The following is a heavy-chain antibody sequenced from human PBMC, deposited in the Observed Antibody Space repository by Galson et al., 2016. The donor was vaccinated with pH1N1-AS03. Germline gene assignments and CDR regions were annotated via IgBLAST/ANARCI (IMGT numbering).Heavy chain of an antibody. CDR2: VKQDGSEK. V-gene: IGHV3-7*01. CDR3: ATSGSYRFDY. D-gene: IGHD1-26*01. CDR1: GFTLSTYW. J-gene: IGHJ4*02. Sequence: SLRLSCAASGFTLSTYWMNWVRQVPGKGLEWIANVKQDGSEKHYVGSVRGRFTISRDNAKNSLYLQMNTLRVDDTAIYYCATSGSYRFDYWGRGALVTVSS.